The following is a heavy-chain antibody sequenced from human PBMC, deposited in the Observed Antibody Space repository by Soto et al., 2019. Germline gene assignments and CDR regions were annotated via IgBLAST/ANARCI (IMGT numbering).Heavy chain of an antibody. J-gene: IGHJ4*02. CDR2: MNPNSGNT. V-gene: IGHV1-8*01. CDR1: GYTFTSYD. Sequence: QVQLVQSGAEVKKPVASVKASCKASGYTFTSYDINWVRQATGQGLEWMGWMNPNSGNTGYAQKFEVRVTMSRNTSISTAYMELISLRSDYTAVYYCARTRDGDNVDYWGQGTLVAVAS. D-gene: IGHD4-17*01. CDR3: ARTRDGDNVDY.